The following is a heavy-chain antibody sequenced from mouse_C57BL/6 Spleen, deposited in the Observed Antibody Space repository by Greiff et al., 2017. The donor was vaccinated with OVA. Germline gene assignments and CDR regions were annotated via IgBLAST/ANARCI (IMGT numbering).Heavy chain of an antibody. D-gene: IGHD2-2*01. CDR3: ARQGVTTEAWFAY. Sequence: EVQGVESGGDLVKPGGSLKLSCAASGFTFSSYGMSWVRQTPDKRLEWVATISSGGSYTYYPDSVKGRFTLSRDNAKNTLYLQMSSLKSEDTAMYYCARQGVTTEAWFAYWGQGTLVTVSA. CDR2: ISSGGSYT. J-gene: IGHJ3*01. CDR1: GFTFSSYG. V-gene: IGHV5-6*01.